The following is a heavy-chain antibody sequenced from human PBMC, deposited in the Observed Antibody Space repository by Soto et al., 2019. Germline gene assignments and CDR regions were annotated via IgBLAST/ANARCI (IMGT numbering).Heavy chain of an antibody. D-gene: IGHD3-3*01. Sequence: QLHLVQSGAVVKKPGASVTVSCSASGYPVTAYYMHWVRQAPGRGLEWMGGINPATGAAKYTQTFQGRVTMTRDTSTSTGFMGPSGPTSEDPAVFYCARGGGVGVAGSAAFDMWGQGTLVTVSS. CDR3: ARGGGVGVAGSAAFDM. J-gene: IGHJ3*02. V-gene: IGHV1-2*02. CDR1: GYPVTAYY. CDR2: INPATGAA.